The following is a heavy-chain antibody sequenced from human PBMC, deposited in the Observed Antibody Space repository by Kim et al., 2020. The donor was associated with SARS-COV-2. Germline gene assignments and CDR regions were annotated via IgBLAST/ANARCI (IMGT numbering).Heavy chain of an antibody. Sequence: GGSLRLSCAASGFTFDDYAMHWVRQAPGKGLEWVSGISWNSGSIGYADSVKGRFTISRDNAKNSLYLQMNSLRAEDTALYYCAKDPITKGIKLLWFGELLISHFDYWGQGTLVTVSS. CDR2: ISWNSGSI. CDR1: GFTFDDYA. V-gene: IGHV3-9*01. J-gene: IGHJ4*02. CDR3: AKDPITKGIKLLWFGELLISHFDY. D-gene: IGHD3-10*01.